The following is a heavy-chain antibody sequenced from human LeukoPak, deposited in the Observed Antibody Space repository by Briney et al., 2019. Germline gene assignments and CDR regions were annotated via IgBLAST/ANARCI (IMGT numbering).Heavy chain of an antibody. V-gene: IGHV3-30*18. J-gene: IGHJ4*02. CDR3: AKDKAREGDY. CDR1: GFXFSSYG. Sequence: GGSLRLSCAASGFXFSSYGIHWVRQAPGKGLDWVAVISSDGSDKYYADSVKGRFTISRDNSKNMLYLQMNSLRAEDTAVYYCAKDKAREGDYWGQGNLVTVSS. D-gene: IGHD1-26*01. CDR2: ISSDGSDK.